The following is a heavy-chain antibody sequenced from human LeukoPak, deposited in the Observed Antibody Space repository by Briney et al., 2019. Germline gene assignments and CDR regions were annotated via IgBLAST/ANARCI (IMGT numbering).Heavy chain of an antibody. CDR1: GFTFSRYG. Sequence: QPGGSLRLSCAASGFTFSRYGMHWVRQSPGKGVEGVAFIRYDGSNKYYADSVKGRFTISRDNSKNTLYLQMNSLRAEDTAVYYCAKDQDGGNSQCDYWGQGTLLTVSS. V-gene: IGHV3-30*02. J-gene: IGHJ4*02. D-gene: IGHD4-23*01. CDR2: IRYDGSNK. CDR3: AKDQDGGNSQCDY.